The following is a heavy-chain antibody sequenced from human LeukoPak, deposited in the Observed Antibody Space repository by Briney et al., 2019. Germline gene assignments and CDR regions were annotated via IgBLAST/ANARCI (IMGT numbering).Heavy chain of an antibody. CDR3: ARDFGGGHDY. D-gene: IGHD3-16*01. Sequence: PSETLSLTCTVSGGSISSYYWSWIRQPPGKGLEWIGCIYYSGSTNYNPSLKSRVTISVDTSKNQFSLKLSSVTAADTAVYYCARDFGGGHDYWGQGTLVTVSS. CDR1: GGSISSYY. CDR2: IYYSGST. J-gene: IGHJ4*02. V-gene: IGHV4-59*01.